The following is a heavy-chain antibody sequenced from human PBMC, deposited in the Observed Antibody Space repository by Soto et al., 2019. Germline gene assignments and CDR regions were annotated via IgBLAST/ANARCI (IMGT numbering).Heavy chain of an antibody. Sequence: PGGSLRLSCALSGFSFTTYWMSWVRQAPGKGLEWVANIKQDGSETYYVDSVKGRFTISRDNAKNSVYLQMNSLRAEDTAVYYCPPPTISSPPCGQGTLLTLS. CDR2: IKQDGSET. CDR3: PPPTISSPP. CDR1: GFSFTTYW. V-gene: IGHV3-7*01. J-gene: IGHJ5*02.